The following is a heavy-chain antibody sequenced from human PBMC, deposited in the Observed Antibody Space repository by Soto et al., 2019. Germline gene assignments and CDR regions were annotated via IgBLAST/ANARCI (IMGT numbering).Heavy chain of an antibody. V-gene: IGHV3-48*03. Sequence: SLRLSRAASGFTFRSYEMNWVRQGPGKGLERVSYISSRGSTIYYADSVKGRSTISRDNAKNSLYLQMHSLRAEDTDVHYCVREGLDTPIPALFDYRCHATLGTV. CDR1: GFTFRSYE. D-gene: IGHD5-18*01. CDR2: ISSRGSTI. J-gene: IGHJ4*01. CDR3: VREGLDTPIPALFDY.